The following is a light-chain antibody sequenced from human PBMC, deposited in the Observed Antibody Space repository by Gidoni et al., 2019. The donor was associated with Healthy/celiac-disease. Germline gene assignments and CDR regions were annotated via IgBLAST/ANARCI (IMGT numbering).Light chain of an antibody. CDR3: QQRSNWPPWT. CDR2: DAS. J-gene: IGKJ1*01. CDR1: QSVSSY. V-gene: IGKV3-11*01. Sequence: EIVLTQSPATMSLSPGERATLSCRASQSVSSYLACYQQKPGQAPRLLIYDASNRATGIPARFSGSGSGTDFTLTISSLEPEDCAVYYCQQRSNWPPWTFGQETKVEIK.